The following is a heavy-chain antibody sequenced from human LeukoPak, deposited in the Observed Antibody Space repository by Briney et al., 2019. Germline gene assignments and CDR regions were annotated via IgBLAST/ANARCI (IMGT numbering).Heavy chain of an antibody. J-gene: IGHJ4*02. CDR1: GYTFTSFG. V-gene: IGHV1-18*01. CDR2: ISAYNGNT. CDR3: AREAGDY. Sequence: ASVKVSCTASGYTFTSFGIIWVRQAPGQGLECMGWISAYNGNTNFAQKLQGRVTMTTDTSTNTAYMELRSLTSDDTAIYYCAREAGDYWGRGTLVTVSS.